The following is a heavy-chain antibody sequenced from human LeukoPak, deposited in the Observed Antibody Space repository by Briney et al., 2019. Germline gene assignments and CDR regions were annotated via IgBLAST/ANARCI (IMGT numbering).Heavy chain of an antibody. CDR2: IYYSGST. CDR3: ARDSDYDSYYYYYMDV. J-gene: IGHJ6*03. Sequence: SETLSLTCTVSGGSISSYYWSWIRQPAGKGLEWIGYIYYSGSTNYNPSLKSRVTISVDTSKNQFSLKLSSVTAADTAVYYCARDSDYDSYYYYYMDVWGKGTTVTVSS. CDR1: GGSISSYY. V-gene: IGHV4-59*01. D-gene: IGHD5-12*01.